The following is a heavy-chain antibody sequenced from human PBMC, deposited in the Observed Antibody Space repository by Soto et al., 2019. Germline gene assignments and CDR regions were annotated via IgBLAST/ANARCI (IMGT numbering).Heavy chain of an antibody. CDR1: GGSISSSNW. CDR2: IYHSGYT. CDR3: ARRPRPENYGMDV. J-gene: IGHJ6*02. Sequence: QVQLQESGPGLVKPSGTLSLTCAVSGGSISSSNWWTWVRQPPGKGLEWIGEIYHSGYTSYIPSLKSRVITSVDTSKNQFSLKLRSVTAADTAVYYCARRPRPENYGMDVWGQGTTVTVSS. D-gene: IGHD6-6*01. V-gene: IGHV4-4*02.